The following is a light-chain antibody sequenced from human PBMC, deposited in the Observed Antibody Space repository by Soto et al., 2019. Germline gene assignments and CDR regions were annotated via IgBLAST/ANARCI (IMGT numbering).Light chain of an antibody. CDR3: ISYAAGNNYLV. Sequence: QCALTQPPSASGSPGQSVAISCTGTSSDVGGYNFVSWFQQHPGKAPKLMIYEVTKRPSGVPDRFSGSKSGNTASLTVSGLQAEDEADYYCISYAAGNNYLVFGGGTKLTVL. CDR1: SSDVGGYNF. V-gene: IGLV2-8*01. CDR2: EVT. J-gene: IGLJ2*01.